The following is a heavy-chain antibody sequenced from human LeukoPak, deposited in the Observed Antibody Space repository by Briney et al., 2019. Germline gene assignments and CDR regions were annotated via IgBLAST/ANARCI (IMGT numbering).Heavy chain of an antibody. CDR1: GGSISTYY. CDR2: IYHSGST. CDR3: ARQEIEKHPDSSGYYWGVFSPPNHYYYMDV. J-gene: IGHJ6*03. Sequence: SETLSLTCTVSGGSISTYYWSWIRQPPGKGLEWIGYIYHSGSTNYNPSLKSRITISVDTSQNQFSLKLSSVTAADTAVYYCARQEIEKHPDSSGYYWGVFSPPNHYYYMDVWGKGTTVTVSS. V-gene: IGHV4-59*01. D-gene: IGHD3-22*01.